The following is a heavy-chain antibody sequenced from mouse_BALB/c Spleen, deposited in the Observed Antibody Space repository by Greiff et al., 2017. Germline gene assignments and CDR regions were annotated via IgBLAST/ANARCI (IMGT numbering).Heavy chain of an antibody. D-gene: IGHD4-1*01. Sequence: EVQRVESGGGLVKPGGSLKLSCAASGFTFSDYYMYWVRQTPEKRLEWVATISDGGSYTYYPDSVKGRFTISRDNAKNNLYLQMSSLKSEDTAMYYCARGLTDYAMDYWGQGTSVTVSS. CDR2: ISDGGSYT. V-gene: IGHV5-4*02. CDR1: GFTFSDYY. CDR3: ARGLTDYAMDY. J-gene: IGHJ4*01.